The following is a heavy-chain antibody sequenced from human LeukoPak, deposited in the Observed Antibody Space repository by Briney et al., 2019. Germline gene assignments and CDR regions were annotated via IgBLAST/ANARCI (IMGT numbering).Heavy chain of an antibody. V-gene: IGHV3-21*01. CDR1: GFTFSSYT. J-gene: IGHJ4*02. D-gene: IGHD2-2*01. CDR3: ARDPVVPDDGYYFDY. CDR2: ISPSSSYI. Sequence: PGGSLRLSCAASGFTFSSYTMNWVRQAPGKGLEWVSTISPSSSYIYYADSVKGRFTISRDNAKNSLYLQMNSLRPEDTAMYYCARDPVVPDDGYYFDYWGQGTLVTVSS.